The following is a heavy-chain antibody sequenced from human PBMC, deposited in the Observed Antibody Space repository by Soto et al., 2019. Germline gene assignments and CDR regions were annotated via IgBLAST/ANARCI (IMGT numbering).Heavy chain of an antibody. Sequence: GESLKISCKGSGYSFTSYWIGWVRQMPGKGLEWMGIIYPGDSDTRYSPSFQGQVTISADKSISTAYLQWSSLKASDTAVYYCARVNIDWYFSGAFALDYWGQGTLVTVSS. V-gene: IGHV5-51*01. CDR2: IYPGDSDT. J-gene: IGHJ4*02. D-gene: IGHD3-9*01. CDR3: ARVNIDWYFSGAFALDY. CDR1: GYSFTSYW.